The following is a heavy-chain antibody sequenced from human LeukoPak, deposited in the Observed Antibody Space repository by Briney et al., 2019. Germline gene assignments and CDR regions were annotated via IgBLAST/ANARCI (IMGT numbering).Heavy chain of an antibody. D-gene: IGHD3-10*01. J-gene: IGHJ4*02. CDR2: ISSSSSYI. Sequence: GGSLRPSCAASGFTFSSYSMNWVGQAPGKGLGWVSSISSSSSYIYYADSVKGRFTISRDNAKNSLYLQMNSLRAEDTAVYYCARPTYYYGSGSYEIDYWGQGTLVTVSS. CDR1: GFTFSSYS. CDR3: ARPTYYYGSGSYEIDY. V-gene: IGHV3-21*01.